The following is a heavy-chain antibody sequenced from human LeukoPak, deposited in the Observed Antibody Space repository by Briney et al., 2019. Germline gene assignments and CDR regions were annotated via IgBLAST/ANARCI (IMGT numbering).Heavy chain of an antibody. CDR1: GDSISNYY. Sequence: PSETLSLTCAVSGDSISNYYWSWIRQPPGKGLEWIGYIYYSGSTNYNPSLKSRVTISVDTSKNQFSLKLSSVTAADTAVYYCARARSGKWGFDYWGQGTLVTVSS. D-gene: IGHD1-26*01. V-gene: IGHV4-59*12. CDR3: ARARSGKWGFDY. J-gene: IGHJ4*02. CDR2: IYYSGST.